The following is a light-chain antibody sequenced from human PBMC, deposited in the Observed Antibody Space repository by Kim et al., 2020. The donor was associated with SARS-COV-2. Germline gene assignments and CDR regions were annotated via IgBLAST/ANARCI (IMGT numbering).Light chain of an antibody. CDR2: LNSDGSH. CDR3: QTWGTGIPVV. J-gene: IGLJ2*01. V-gene: IGLV4-69*01. CDR1: SGNSSYA. Sequence: VKLTCTLSSGNSSYAIAWHQQQPEKGPRYLMKLNSDGSHSKGDGIPDRFSGSSSGAERYLTISSLQSEDEADYYCQTWGTGIPVVFGGGTQLTVL.